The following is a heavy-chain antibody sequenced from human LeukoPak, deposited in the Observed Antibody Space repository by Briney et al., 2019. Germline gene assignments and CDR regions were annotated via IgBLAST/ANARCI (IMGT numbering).Heavy chain of an antibody. CDR3: AKPDSGSYWEDAFDI. CDR1: GFTFSSYA. CDR2: ISGSGGST. D-gene: IGHD1-26*01. Sequence: GGSLRLSCAASGFTFSSYAMSWVRQAPGEGLEWVSAISGSGGSTYYADSVKGRFTISRDNSKNTLYLQMNSLRAEDTAIYYCAKPDSGSYWEDAFDIWGQGTMVTVSS. V-gene: IGHV3-23*01. J-gene: IGHJ3*02.